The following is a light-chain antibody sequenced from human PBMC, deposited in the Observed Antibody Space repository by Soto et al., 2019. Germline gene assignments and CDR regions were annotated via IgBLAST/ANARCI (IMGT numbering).Light chain of an antibody. V-gene: IGKV3-20*01. J-gene: IGKJ5*01. CDR2: GAS. CDR1: QSVSSSY. CDR3: QQYGSSPTT. Sequence: ESVLTPSPGTLSLYPGERATLSCRASQSVSSSYLAWYQQKPGQAPRLLIYGASSRATGIPDRFSGSGSGTDFTLTISRLEPEDFAVYYCQQYGSSPTTFGQGTRLEIK.